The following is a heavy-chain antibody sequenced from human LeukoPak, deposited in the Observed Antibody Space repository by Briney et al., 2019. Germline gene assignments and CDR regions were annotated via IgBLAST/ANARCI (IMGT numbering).Heavy chain of an antibody. CDR3: ARQRDGYNSVDFDY. Sequence: SVKVSCKASGCTFSSYAISWVRQAPGQGLEWMGGIIPIFGTANYAQKFQGRVTITADESTSTAYMELSSLRSEDTAVYYCARQRDGYNSVDFDYWGQGTLVTVSS. CDR1: GCTFSSYA. J-gene: IGHJ4*02. CDR2: IIPIFGTA. V-gene: IGHV1-69*01. D-gene: IGHD5-24*01.